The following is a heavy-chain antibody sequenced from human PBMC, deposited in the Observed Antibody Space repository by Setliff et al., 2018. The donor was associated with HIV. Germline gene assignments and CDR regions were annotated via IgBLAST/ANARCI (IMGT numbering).Heavy chain of an antibody. CDR1: GGSFSSYY. CDR2: INPSGST. D-gene: IGHD6-19*01. V-gene: IGHV4-34*01. Sequence: PSETLSLTCAVYGGSFSSYYWSWIRQPPGKGLEWIGEINPSGSTNYNTSLKSRVTISVDTSKTQFSLKLRSVTAADRAVYYFARVPGYSSGTSYMDVWGKGTTVTVSS. J-gene: IGHJ6*03. CDR3: ARVPGYSSGTSYMDV.